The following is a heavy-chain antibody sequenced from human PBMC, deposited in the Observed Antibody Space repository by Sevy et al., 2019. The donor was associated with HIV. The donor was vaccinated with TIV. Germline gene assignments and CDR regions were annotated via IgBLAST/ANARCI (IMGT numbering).Heavy chain of an antibody. D-gene: IGHD2-15*01. Sequence: GGSLRLSCAGSGFTFGNYAMYWVRQSPGKGLEWVSGISWNSGSMGYADAVEGRFTISRDKAKNSLHLEMNNLRPEDTALYYCAKGVSGGNSGAAFDYWGQGTRVTVSS. CDR1: GFTFGNYA. CDR2: ISWNSGSM. V-gene: IGHV3-9*01. J-gene: IGHJ4*02. CDR3: AKGVSGGNSGAAFDY.